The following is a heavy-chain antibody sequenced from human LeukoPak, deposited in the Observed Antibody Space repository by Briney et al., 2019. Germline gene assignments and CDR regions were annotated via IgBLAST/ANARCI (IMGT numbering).Heavy chain of an antibody. Sequence: GGSLSLSCAASGFTFSDYAMNWVRQAPGKGLEWISYISSSSSNIHYADSVRGRFTISRDNAKNSLYLEMNSLRAEDTAVYYCANLFASSWSVDYWGRGTLVTVSS. CDR3: ANLFASSWSVDY. V-gene: IGHV3-48*04. CDR1: GFTFSDYA. J-gene: IGHJ4*02. D-gene: IGHD6-13*01. CDR2: ISSSSSNI.